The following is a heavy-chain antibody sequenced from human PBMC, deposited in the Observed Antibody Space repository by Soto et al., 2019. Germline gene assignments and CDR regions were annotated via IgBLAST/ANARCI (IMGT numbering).Heavy chain of an antibody. CDR1: GGSISSYY. Sequence: KASETLSLTCTVSGGSISSYYWSWIRQPPGKGLEWIGYIYYSGNTNYNPSLESRVTISVDTSKNQFSLKLSSVTAADTAVYYCARRVKYGSGRRPAYYFDYWGQGTLVTVSS. CDR3: ARRVKYGSGRRPAYYFDY. CDR2: IYYSGNT. V-gene: IGHV4-59*01. D-gene: IGHD3-10*01. J-gene: IGHJ4*02.